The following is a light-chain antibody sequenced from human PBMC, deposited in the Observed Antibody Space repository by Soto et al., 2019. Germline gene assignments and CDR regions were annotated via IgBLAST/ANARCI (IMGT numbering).Light chain of an antibody. V-gene: IGLV3-21*02. CDR3: QVWDNNYDHYV. CDR1: NIGGKS. J-gene: IGLJ1*01. CDR2: DDG. Sequence: SYELTQPPSVSVAPGQTARITCGGNNIGGKSLHWYQQKPGQAPVLVVYDDGDRPSGIPERFSGSNSGNTATLTTSRVEAGDEADYYCQVWDNNYDHYVFGTGTKVTVL.